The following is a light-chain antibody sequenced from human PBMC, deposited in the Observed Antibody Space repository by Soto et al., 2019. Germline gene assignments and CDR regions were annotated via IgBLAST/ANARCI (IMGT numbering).Light chain of an antibody. V-gene: IGLV2-8*01. CDR2: EVN. CDR3: SSYAGSSNFVV. CDR1: SSDVGGYSS. J-gene: IGLJ2*01. Sequence: QSALTQPPSASGSPGQSVTISCTGTSSDVGGYSSVSWYQQHPGKAPKLMIYEVNKRPSGVPDRFSGSKSVNTASLTVSGLQAEDEGDYYCSSYAGSSNFVVFGGGTKLTVL.